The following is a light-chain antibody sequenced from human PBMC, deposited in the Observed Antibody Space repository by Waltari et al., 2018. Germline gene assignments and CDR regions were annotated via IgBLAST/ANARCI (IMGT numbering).Light chain of an antibody. J-gene: IGLJ2*01. CDR2: DVS. V-gene: IGLV2-14*03. Sequence: QSALTQPASVSGSPGQSITISCTGTSSDVGDYNYVYWYQRPPGKAPKLILFDVSNRPSGVANPFSGSKSCGTASLTISGLQAEDEADYYCSSYTSSSTYVVFGGGTKLTVL. CDR1: SSDVGDYNY. CDR3: SSYTSSSTYVV.